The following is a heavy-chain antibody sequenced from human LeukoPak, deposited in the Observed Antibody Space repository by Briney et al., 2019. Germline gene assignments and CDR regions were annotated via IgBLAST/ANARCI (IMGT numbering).Heavy chain of an antibody. CDR3: ARGLPYFDY. Sequence: PGGSLRLSCAASGFTFSSYAMHWVRQAPGKGLEWVAVISYDGSNKYYADSVKGRFTISRDNSKNTLYLQMNSLRAEDTAVYYCARGLPYFDYWGQGTLVTVSS. CDR2: ISYDGSNK. V-gene: IGHV3-30-3*01. CDR1: GFTFSSYA. J-gene: IGHJ4*02. D-gene: IGHD2-15*01.